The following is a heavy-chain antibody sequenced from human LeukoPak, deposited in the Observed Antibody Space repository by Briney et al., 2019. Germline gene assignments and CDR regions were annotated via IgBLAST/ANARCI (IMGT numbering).Heavy chain of an antibody. CDR1: GGTFSSYA. V-gene: IGHV1-69*01. CDR2: IIPIFGTA. D-gene: IGHD2-2*01. CDR3: ARGPDIVVVPAARYYYYYYGMDV. J-gene: IGHJ6*02. Sequence: GASVKVSCKASGGTFSSYAISWVRQAPGQGLEWMGGIIPIFGTANYAQKFQGRVTITADESTSTAYMELSSLRSEDTAVYYCARGPDIVVVPAARYYYYYYGMDVWGQGTTVTVSS.